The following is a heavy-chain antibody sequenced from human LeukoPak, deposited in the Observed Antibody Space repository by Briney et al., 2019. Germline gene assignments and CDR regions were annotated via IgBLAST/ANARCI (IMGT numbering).Heavy chain of an antibody. J-gene: IGHJ4*02. CDR2: IRSKAYGGTT. V-gene: IGHV3-49*03. Sequence: GGSLRLSCTASGFTFGDYAMSWFRQAPGKGLEWVGFIRSKAYGGTTEYAASVKGRFTISRDNSKNTLYLQMNSLRAEDTAVYYCARDSCTYDFWSGYYGSYFDYWGQGTLVTVSS. CDR1: GFTFGDYA. D-gene: IGHD3-3*01. CDR3: ARDSCTYDFWSGYYGSYFDY.